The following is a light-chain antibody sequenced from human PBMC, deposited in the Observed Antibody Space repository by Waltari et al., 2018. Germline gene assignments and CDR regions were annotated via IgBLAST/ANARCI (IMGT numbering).Light chain of an antibody. CDR2: DVS. V-gene: IGLV2-11*01. J-gene: IGLJ1*01. CDR3: CSYAGAYTFV. CDR1: SSDVGGYNY. Sequence: QSALTQPRSVSGSPGQSVTISCTGNSSDVGGYNYVSWYQQYPGKAPRVVIYDVSKRPSGVPDRFSGSKSGNTASLTISGLQAEDEADYYCCSYAGAYTFVFGTGTKVTVL.